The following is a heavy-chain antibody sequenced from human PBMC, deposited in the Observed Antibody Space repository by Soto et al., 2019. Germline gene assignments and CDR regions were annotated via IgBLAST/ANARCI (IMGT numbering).Heavy chain of an antibody. CDR2: IIPIFGTA. CDR3: ARGVGSGWYTPLYYYGMDV. D-gene: IGHD6-19*01. CDR1: GGTFSSYA. V-gene: IGHV1-69*13. J-gene: IGHJ6*02. Sequence: SVKVSCKASGGTFSSYAISWVRQAPGQGLEWMGGIIPIFGTANYAQKFQGRVTITADESTSTAYMELSSLRSEDTAVYYCARGVGSGWYTPLYYYGMDVWGQGTTVTVYS.